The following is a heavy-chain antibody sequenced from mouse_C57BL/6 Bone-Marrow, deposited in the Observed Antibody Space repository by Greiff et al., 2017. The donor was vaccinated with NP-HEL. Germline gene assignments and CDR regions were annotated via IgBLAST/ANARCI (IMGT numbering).Heavy chain of an antibody. J-gene: IGHJ1*03. Sequence: VKLMESGAELVKPGASVKISCKASGYAFSSYWMNWVKQRPGKGLEWIGQIYTGDGDTNYNGKFKGKATLTADKSSSTAYMQLSSLTSEDSAVYFCARRGNSDVWGTGTTVTVSS. CDR1: GYAFSSYW. V-gene: IGHV1-80*01. CDR3: ARRGNSDV. CDR2: IYTGDGDT.